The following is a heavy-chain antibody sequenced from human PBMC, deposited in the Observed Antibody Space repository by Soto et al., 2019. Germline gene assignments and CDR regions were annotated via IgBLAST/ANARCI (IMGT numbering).Heavy chain of an antibody. J-gene: IGHJ3*02. Sequence: PGGSLRLSCAASGFTFSSYGMHWVRQAPGKGLEWVAVIWYDGSNKYYADSVKGRFTISRDNSKNTLYLEMNSVRAEDTAVYYCASGDYKGPLDICGQETIVTLSS. CDR1: GFTFSSYG. CDR2: IWYDGSNK. V-gene: IGHV3-33*01. CDR3: ASGDYKGPLDI. D-gene: IGHD1-20*01.